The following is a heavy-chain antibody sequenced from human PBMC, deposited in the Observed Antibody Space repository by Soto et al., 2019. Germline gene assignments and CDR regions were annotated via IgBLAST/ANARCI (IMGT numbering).Heavy chain of an antibody. J-gene: IGHJ6*03. Sequence: EGSLRLSCAASGFTFDDYGMSWVRQAPGKGLEWVSGINWNGGSTGYADSVKGRFTISRDNAKNSLYLQMNSLRAEDTALYHFARVGDPYYYYMDVWGKGTTVTVSS. V-gene: IGHV3-20*01. CDR3: ARVGDPYYYYMDV. CDR1: GFTFDDYG. CDR2: INWNGGST.